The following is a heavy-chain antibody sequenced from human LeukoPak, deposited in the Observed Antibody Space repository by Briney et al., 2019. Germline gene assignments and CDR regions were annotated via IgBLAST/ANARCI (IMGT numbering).Heavy chain of an antibody. CDR2: INHSGST. Sequence: SGTLSLTCAVYGGSFSGYYWSWIRQPPGRGLEWIGEINHSGSTNYNPSLKSRVTISVDTSKNQFSLKLSSVTAADTAVYYCARRRRITMIVVVILDYFDYWGQGTLVTVSS. CDR1: GGSFSGYY. V-gene: IGHV4-34*01. D-gene: IGHD3-22*01. CDR3: ARRRRITMIVVVILDYFDY. J-gene: IGHJ4*02.